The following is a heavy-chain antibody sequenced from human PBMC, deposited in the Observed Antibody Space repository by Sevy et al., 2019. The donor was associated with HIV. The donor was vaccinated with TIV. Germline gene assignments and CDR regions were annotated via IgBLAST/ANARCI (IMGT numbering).Heavy chain of an antibody. Sequence: GGSLRLSCAASGFTFSSYSMNWVRQAPEKGLEWISFVSGNSGAINYADSVKGRFTISRDNAKNSLYLQMNSLRVDDTAVYYCARDMAGSYTPLDYWGQGTLVTVSS. CDR1: GFTFSSYS. CDR3: ARDMAGSYTPLDY. D-gene: IGHD3-10*01. V-gene: IGHV3-48*01. J-gene: IGHJ4*02. CDR2: VSGNSGAI.